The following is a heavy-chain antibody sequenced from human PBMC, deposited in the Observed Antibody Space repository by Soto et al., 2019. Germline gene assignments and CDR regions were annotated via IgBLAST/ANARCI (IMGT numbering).Heavy chain of an antibody. CDR3: AKDPRGLYNWFDP. CDR1: GFTFSSYG. D-gene: IGHD3-10*01. J-gene: IGHJ5*02. V-gene: IGHV3-30*18. CDR2: ISYDGSNK. Sequence: GGSLRLSCTASGFTFSSYGMHWVRQAPGKGLEWVAVISYDGSNKYYADSVKGRFTISRDNSKNTLYLQMNSLRAEDTAVYYCAKDPRGLYNWFDPWGQGTLVTVS.